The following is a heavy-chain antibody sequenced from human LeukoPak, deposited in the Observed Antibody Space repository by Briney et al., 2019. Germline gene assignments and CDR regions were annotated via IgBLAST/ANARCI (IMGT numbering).Heavy chain of an antibody. J-gene: IGHJ3*02. CDR1: GGSISSSSYY. CDR3: ARRGTQMATRPSAFDI. CDR2: IYYSGST. V-gene: IGHV4-39*07. D-gene: IGHD5-24*01. Sequence: PSETLSLTCTVSGGSISSSSYYWGWIRQPPGKGLEGIGSIYYSGSTYYNPSLNSRVTISVDTSKNQFSLKLSSVTAADTAVYYCARRGTQMATRPSAFDIWGQGTMVTVSS.